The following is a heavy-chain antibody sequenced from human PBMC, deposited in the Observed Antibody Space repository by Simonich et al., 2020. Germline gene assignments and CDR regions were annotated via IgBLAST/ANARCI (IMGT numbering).Heavy chain of an antibody. D-gene: IGHD2-15*01. Sequence: QVQLVQSGAEVKKPGASVKVSCKASGYTFTSYGISWVRQAPGQGLEWMGWISAYNGNTNDAQKLQGRVTMTTDTSTSTAYMELRSLRSDDTAVYYCVRASRGTWWYYYFDYWGQGTLVTVSS. CDR3: VRASRGTWWYYYFDY. CDR1: GYTFTSYG. J-gene: IGHJ4*02. CDR2: ISAYNGNT. V-gene: IGHV1-18*01.